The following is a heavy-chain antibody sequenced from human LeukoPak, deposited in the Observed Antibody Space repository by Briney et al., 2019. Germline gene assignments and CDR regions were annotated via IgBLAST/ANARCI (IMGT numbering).Heavy chain of an antibody. CDR1: GGSFSGYH. V-gene: IGHV4-34*01. CDR3: ARGLYPDILGRHFDY. D-gene: IGHD5-12*01. Sequence: PSETLSLTCAVHGGSFSGYHWTSVRQAPGKGLEWIGEINHSGGTNYNPSLKSRVTISVDTSKNQFSLKLSSVTAADTAVYYCARGLYPDILGRHFDYWGRGTLVTVSS. CDR2: INHSGGT. J-gene: IGHJ4*02.